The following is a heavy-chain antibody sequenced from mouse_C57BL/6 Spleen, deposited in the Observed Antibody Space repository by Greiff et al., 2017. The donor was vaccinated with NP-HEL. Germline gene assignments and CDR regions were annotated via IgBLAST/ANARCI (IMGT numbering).Heavy chain of an antibody. CDR1: GYTFTSYW. V-gene: IGHV1-55*01. Sequence: VQLQQPGAELVKPGASVKMSCKASGYTFTSYWITWVKQRPGQGLEWIGDIYPGSGSTNYTEKFKSKATLTVDTSSSTAYMQLSSLTSEDSAVYYCARDYGSSYAMDYWGQGTSVTVSS. CDR3: ARDYGSSYAMDY. D-gene: IGHD1-1*01. J-gene: IGHJ4*01. CDR2: IYPGSGST.